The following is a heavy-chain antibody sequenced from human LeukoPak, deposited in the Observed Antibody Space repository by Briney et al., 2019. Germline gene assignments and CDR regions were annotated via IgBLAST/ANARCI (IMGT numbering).Heavy chain of an antibody. CDR2: INHSGST. D-gene: IGHD5-24*01. CDR3: ASAGRWLQFFDY. J-gene: IGHJ4*02. V-gene: IGHV4-34*01. Sequence: SETLSLTCAVYGGSFSGYYWSWIRQPPGKGLEWIGEINHSGSTNYNPSLKSRVTISVDTSKNQFSLKLSSVTAADTAVYYCASAGRWLQFFDYWGQGTLVTVSS. CDR1: GGSFSGYY.